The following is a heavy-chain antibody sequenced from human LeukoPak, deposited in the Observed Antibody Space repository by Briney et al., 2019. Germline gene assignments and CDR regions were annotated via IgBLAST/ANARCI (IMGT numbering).Heavy chain of an antibody. J-gene: IGHJ6*02. Sequence: GGSLRLSCAASGFTVSNYYMSWVRHAPGKGLELVSVMYTGGSTYYADSVKGRFTISRDNSKNTLFLQMNSLRAEDTAVYYCARAKQWLVQLYYYGMDVWGQGTTVTVTS. CDR2: MYTGGST. CDR1: GFTVSNYY. V-gene: IGHV3-66*01. D-gene: IGHD6-19*01. CDR3: ARAKQWLVQLYYYGMDV.